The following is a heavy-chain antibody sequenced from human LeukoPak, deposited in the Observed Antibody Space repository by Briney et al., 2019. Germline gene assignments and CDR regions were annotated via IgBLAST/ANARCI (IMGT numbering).Heavy chain of an antibody. D-gene: IGHD4-17*01. CDR1: GFTVSSNY. CDR2: IYSGGST. V-gene: IGHV3-53*01. J-gene: IGHJ3*02. CDR3: ASLTTVTYDAFDI. Sequence: QPGGSLRLSCAASGFTVSSNYMSWVRQAPGKGLEWVSVIYSGGSTYYADSVKGRFTISRDNSKNTLYLQMNSLRAEDTAVYYCASLTTVTYDAFDIWGQGTMVTVSS.